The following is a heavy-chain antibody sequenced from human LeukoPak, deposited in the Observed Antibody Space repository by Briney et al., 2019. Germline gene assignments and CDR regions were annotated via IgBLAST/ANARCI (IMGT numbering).Heavy chain of an antibody. CDR2: ISGSGSGGNT. CDR1: GFTFSNYA. J-gene: IGHJ4*02. V-gene: IGHV3-23*01. D-gene: IGHD3-3*01. Sequence: GGSLRLSCAASGFTFSNYAMSWVRQAPGKGLEWVSGISGSGSGGNTYYADSVKGRFTISRDNAKNSLYLQMNSLRAEDTAVYYCARDYDFWRRRRGYYFDYWGQGTLVTVSS. CDR3: ARDYDFWRRRRGYYFDY.